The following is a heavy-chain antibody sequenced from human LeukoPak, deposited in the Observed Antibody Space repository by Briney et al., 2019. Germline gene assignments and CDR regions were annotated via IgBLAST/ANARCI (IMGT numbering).Heavy chain of an antibody. J-gene: IGHJ4*02. D-gene: IGHD2-2*01. CDR3: APLSIPSGEFDY. Sequence: GASLRLSCAASGFTFSNQGMSWVRQAPGKGLEWVSSISGSGGSTYYADSVKGRFTISRDNSTNTLYLQMNTLRAEDTAVYYCAPLSIPSGEFDYWGQGTLVTVSS. V-gene: IGHV3-23*01. CDR2: ISGSGGST. CDR1: GFTFSNQG.